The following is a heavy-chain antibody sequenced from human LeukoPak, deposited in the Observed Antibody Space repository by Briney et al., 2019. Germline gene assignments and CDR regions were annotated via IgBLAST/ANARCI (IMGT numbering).Heavy chain of an antibody. D-gene: IGHD3-22*01. CDR1: GFIFSTYW. J-gene: IGHJ1*01. CDR2: IKQDGSEK. Sequence: GGSLRLSCAGSGFIFSTYWMSWVRQAPGKGLEWVANIKQDGSEKYYVDSVKGRFTISRDNAKNSLYLQMNSLRAEDTAVYYCARVLYYDSSGYLVWGQGTLVTVSS. CDR3: ARVLYYDSSGYLV. V-gene: IGHV3-7*01.